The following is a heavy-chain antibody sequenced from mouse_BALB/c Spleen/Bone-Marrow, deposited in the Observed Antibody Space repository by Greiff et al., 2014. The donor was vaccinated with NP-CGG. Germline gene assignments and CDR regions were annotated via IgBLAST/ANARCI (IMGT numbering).Heavy chain of an antibody. J-gene: IGHJ4*01. CDR2: IHYSGTT. V-gene: IGHV3-1*02. CDR1: GYSITSGYS. D-gene: IGHD2-3*01. CDR3: ARQNDGYLYYAMDY. Sequence: DVMLVEPGPDLVKPSQSLSLTCTVTGYSITSGYSWHWIRQFPGNKLEWMGYIHYSGTTNYNPSLKSRISITRDTSKNQFFLQLNSVTSDDTATYYCARQNDGYLYYAMDYWGQGTSVTVSS.